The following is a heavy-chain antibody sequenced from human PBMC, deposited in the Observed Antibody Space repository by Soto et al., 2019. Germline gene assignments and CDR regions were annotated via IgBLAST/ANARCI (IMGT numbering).Heavy chain of an antibody. CDR2: ISAYNGNT. CDR3: GREDPTSWN. Sequence: QVQLVQSGAEVKKPGASVKVSCKASGYTFTSYGIIWVRQAPGQGLEWMGWISAYNGNTNYAQKLQGRVTMTTATSTSTADMELRSLISADTAVDYCGREDPTSWNWGQGTLGAVSS. V-gene: IGHV1-18*01. J-gene: IGHJ4*02. D-gene: IGHD2-2*01. CDR1: GYTFTSYG.